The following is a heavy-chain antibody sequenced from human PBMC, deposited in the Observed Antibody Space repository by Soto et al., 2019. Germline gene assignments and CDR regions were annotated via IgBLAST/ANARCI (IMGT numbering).Heavy chain of an antibody. CDR2: ISSNSAYI. Sequence: LRLSCAASGFTFRSFTMNWVRQAPVKGLEWVSTISSNSAYIYYTDALRGRFTISRDNAKNSLHLQMNSLRAEDTAVYYCTRDASRDSSARGWFDPWGPGTLVTVSS. CDR3: TRDASRDSSARGWFDP. CDR1: GFTFRSFT. V-gene: IGHV3-21*01. D-gene: IGHD6-13*01. J-gene: IGHJ5*02.